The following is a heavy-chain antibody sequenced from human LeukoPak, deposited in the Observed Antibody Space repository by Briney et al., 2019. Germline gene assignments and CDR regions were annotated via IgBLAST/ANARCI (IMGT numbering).Heavy chain of an antibody. CDR3: ATGPRHSSSSGNYYYYYGMDV. J-gene: IGHJ6*02. D-gene: IGHD6-6*01. V-gene: IGHV1-24*01. Sequence: ASVKVSCKVSGYTLTELSMHWVRQAPGKGLEWMGGFDPEDGETIYAQKFQARVTMTEDTSTDTAYMELSSLRSEDTAVYYCATGPRHSSSSGNYYYYYGMDVWGQGTTVTVSS. CDR1: GYTLTELS. CDR2: FDPEDGET.